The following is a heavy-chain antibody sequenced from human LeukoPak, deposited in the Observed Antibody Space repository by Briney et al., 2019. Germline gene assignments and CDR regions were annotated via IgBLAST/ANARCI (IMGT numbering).Heavy chain of an antibody. CDR2: IRYDGSNK. J-gene: IGHJ4*02. D-gene: IGHD1-20*01. Sequence: GGSLRLSCAASGFTFSSYGMHWVRQAPGKGLEWVAFIRYDGSNKYYADSVKGRFTISRDNSKNTLYLQMNSLRAEDTAVYYCAKEYKWNEPFDYWGQGTLVTVSS. V-gene: IGHV3-30*02. CDR3: AKEYKWNEPFDY. CDR1: GFTFSSYG.